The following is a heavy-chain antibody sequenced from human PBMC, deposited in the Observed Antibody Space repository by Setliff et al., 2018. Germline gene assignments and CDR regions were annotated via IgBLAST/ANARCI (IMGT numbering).Heavy chain of an antibody. D-gene: IGHD2-15*01. CDR3: ARDRPEVVIDAARALFDY. CDR1: GYTFAKYG. V-gene: IGHV1-18*01. CDR2: ISGYNGYT. J-gene: IGHJ4*02. Sequence: ASVKVSCKAFGYTFAKYGTSWVRQAPGQGLEWMGWISGYNGYTVYAQKLQGRVTLTTDTSTGTAYMELRSLRSDDTAVYCCARDRPEVVIDAARALFDYWGQGALVTVSS.